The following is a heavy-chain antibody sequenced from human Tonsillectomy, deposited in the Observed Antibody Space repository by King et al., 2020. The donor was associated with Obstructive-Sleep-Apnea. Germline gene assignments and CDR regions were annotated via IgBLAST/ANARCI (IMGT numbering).Heavy chain of an antibody. CDR2: ISVDGHDT. V-gene: IGHV3-23*04. Sequence: VQLVESGGDLVQPGGSLRLSCAASGFTVRDYALTWVRQAPGKGLEWVSTISVDGHDTVYAEMVKGHFTISRDNSRNTMDLQMNSLRAEDTAVYYCAKGGYSGNRYPFFDYWGQGTLVTVSS. CDR1: GFTVRDYA. J-gene: IGHJ4*02. D-gene: IGHD5-12*01. CDR3: AKGGYSGNRYPFFDY.